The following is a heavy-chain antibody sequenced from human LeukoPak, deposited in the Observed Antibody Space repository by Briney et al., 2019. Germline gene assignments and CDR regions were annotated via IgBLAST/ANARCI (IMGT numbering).Heavy chain of an antibody. Sequence: PSETLSLTCTVSGGSISSYYWSWIRQPPGKGLEWIGYIYYSGSTNYNPSLKSRVTISVDTSKNQFSLKLSSVTAAGTAVYYCARQVKGVSLLDFDYWGQGTLVTVSS. J-gene: IGHJ4*02. V-gene: IGHV4-59*08. D-gene: IGHD1-26*01. CDR3: ARQVKGVSLLDFDY. CDR2: IYYSGST. CDR1: GGSISSYY.